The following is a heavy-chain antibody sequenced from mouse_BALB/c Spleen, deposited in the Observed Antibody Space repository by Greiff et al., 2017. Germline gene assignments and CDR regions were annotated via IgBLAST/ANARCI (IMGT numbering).Heavy chain of an antibody. J-gene: IGHJ4*01. D-gene: IGHD1-1*01. CDR1: GFTFSSYG. CDR3: ARDGSSEGDYAMDY. V-gene: IGHV5-6*01. CDR2: ISSGGSYT. Sequence: EVQLVESGGDLVKPGGSLKLSCAASGFTFSSYGMSWVRQTPDKRLEWVATISSGGSYTYYPDSVKGRFTISRDNAKNTLYLQMSSLKSEDTAMYYCARDGSSEGDYAMDYWGQGTSVTVSS.